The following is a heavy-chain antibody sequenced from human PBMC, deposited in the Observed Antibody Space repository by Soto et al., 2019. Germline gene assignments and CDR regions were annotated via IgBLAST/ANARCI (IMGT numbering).Heavy chain of an antibody. D-gene: IGHD3-16*01. Sequence: PSETLSLTCAVYGGSFSAYYWSWVRQPPGKGLEWIGEIIHSESTKYNPSLKSRVTISVDTSKNQFSLKLSSVTAADTAVYYCVRSYTLMVAALGEWGQGTPVTVSS. CDR2: IIHSEST. V-gene: IGHV4-34*12. CDR1: GGSFSAYY. J-gene: IGHJ1*01. CDR3: VRSYTLMVAALGE.